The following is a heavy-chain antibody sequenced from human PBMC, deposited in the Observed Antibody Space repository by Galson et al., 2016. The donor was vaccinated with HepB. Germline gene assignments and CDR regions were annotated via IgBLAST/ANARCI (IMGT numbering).Heavy chain of an antibody. Sequence: SLRLSCAASGFTFTDYGMVWVRQAPGKGLEWMTFISYDGSKKYYGDSVKGRFTISRDNSKKIVYLQMTSLRVEDTAMYYCAKDRVRLVQRPYGGTFDHWGQGAQVTVSP. CDR3: AKDRVRLVQRPYGGTFDH. CDR1: GFTFTDYG. D-gene: IGHD3-16*01. J-gene: IGHJ4*02. CDR2: ISYDGSKK. V-gene: IGHV3-30*18.